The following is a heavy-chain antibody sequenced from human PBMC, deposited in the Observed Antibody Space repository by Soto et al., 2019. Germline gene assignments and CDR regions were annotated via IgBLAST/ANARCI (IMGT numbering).Heavy chain of an antibody. CDR3: ARGYGGDPAALDI. V-gene: IGHV3-33*01. Sequence: QVQLVESGGGVVQPGRSLRLSCAASGFTFSSYGMHWVRQAPGKGLEWVALIWYDGSNKYYADSVKGRFTISRDNSKNMLYLQMNSLRAEDTAVYYCARGYGGDPAALDIWGQGTMVTVSS. CDR1: GFTFSSYG. J-gene: IGHJ3*02. CDR2: IWYDGSNK. D-gene: IGHD2-21*02.